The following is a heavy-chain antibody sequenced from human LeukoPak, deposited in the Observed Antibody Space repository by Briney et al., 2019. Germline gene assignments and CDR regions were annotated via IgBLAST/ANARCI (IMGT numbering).Heavy chain of an antibody. CDR3: ARGSSVWFNY. J-gene: IGHJ4*02. V-gene: IGHV1-46*01. Sequence: GASVKVSCKPSVYTFTNFYLHWVRQAPGQGLEWMGIINCSGGTTNYAQKFQGRVSITRDTSTSAVYMDLSSLRSEDTAVYYCARGSSVWFNYWGQGTLVTVSS. CDR2: INCSGGTT. D-gene: IGHD6-19*01. CDR1: VYTFTNFY.